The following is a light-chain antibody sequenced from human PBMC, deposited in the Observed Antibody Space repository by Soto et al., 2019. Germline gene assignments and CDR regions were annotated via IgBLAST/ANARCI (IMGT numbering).Light chain of an antibody. Sequence: QSVLTQPPSGSGAPGQRVTISCTGSSSNIGAGSAVHWYQQLPGTDPKLLIYGNSNRPSGVPDRFSGSKSGTSASLAITGLQAEDEADYYCQSYDSSLSGSNWVFGVVNKLTVL. CDR2: GNS. J-gene: IGLJ3*02. CDR3: QSYDSSLSGSNWV. V-gene: IGLV1-40*01. CDR1: SSNIGAGSA.